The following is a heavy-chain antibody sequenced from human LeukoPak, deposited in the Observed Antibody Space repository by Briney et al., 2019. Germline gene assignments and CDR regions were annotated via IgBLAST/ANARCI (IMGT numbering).Heavy chain of an antibody. V-gene: IGHV1-2*02. Sequence: ASVKVSRKASGYTFTGYYMHWVRQAPGQGLEWMGWINPNSGGTNYAQKFQGRVTMTRDTSISTAYMELSRLRSDDTAVYYCARHAYYDSSGYYYDAVWFDPWGQGTLVTLSS. CDR3: ARHAYYDSSGYYYDAVWFDP. CDR1: GYTFTGYY. J-gene: IGHJ5*02. CDR2: INPNSGGT. D-gene: IGHD3-22*01.